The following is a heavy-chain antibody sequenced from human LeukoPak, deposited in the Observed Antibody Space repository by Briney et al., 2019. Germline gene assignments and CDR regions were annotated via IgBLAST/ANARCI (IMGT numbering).Heavy chain of an antibody. CDR1: GYTFTGYY. V-gene: IGHV1-2*06. CDR2: INPNSGGT. Sequence: ASVKVSCKASGYTFTGYYMHWVRQAPGQGLEWMGRINPNSGGTNYAQEFQGRVTMTRDTSISTAYMELSRLRSDDTAVYYCARDRDVLLWFGDKYYFDYRGQGTLVTVSS. J-gene: IGHJ4*02. D-gene: IGHD3-10*01. CDR3: ARDRDVLLWFGDKYYFDY.